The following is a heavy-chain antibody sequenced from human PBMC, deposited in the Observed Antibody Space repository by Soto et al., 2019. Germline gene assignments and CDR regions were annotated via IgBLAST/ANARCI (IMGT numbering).Heavy chain of an antibody. CDR1: GGSISSSSYY. D-gene: IGHD2-15*01. Sequence: QLQLQESGPGLVKPSETLSLTCTVSGGSISSSSYYWGWIRQPPGKGLEWIGSIYYSGSTYYNPSLKSRVTISVDTSKNQFSLKLSSVTAADTAVYYCARHIGGPFGGRLMYYFDYWGQGTLVTVSS. V-gene: IGHV4-39*01. CDR2: IYYSGST. J-gene: IGHJ4*02. CDR3: ARHIGGPFGGRLMYYFDY.